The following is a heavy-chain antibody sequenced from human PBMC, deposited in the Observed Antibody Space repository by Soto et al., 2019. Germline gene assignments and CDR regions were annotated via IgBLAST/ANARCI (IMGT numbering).Heavy chain of an antibody. Sequence: ESGGGLVQPGGSLRLSCAASGFSFSPYSMNWVRQAPGKGLEWVSYISSRSYTIYYVDSVKGRFTISRDNAKNSLYLQMNSLRDEDTAVYYCARGGSSSDNGMDVWGQGTTVTVSS. CDR2: ISSRSYTI. D-gene: IGHD6-6*01. CDR1: GFSFSPYS. J-gene: IGHJ6*02. V-gene: IGHV3-48*02. CDR3: ARGGSSSDNGMDV.